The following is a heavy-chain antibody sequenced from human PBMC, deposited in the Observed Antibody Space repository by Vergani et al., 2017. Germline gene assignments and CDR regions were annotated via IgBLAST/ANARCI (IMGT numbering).Heavy chain of an antibody. CDR2: IYTSGST. D-gene: IGHD2-2*01. CDR3: AREGGRYQLLQH. V-gene: IGHV4-61*02. J-gene: IGHJ1*01. Sequence: QVQLPESGPGLVKPSQTLSLTCTVSGGSISSGSYYWSWIRQPAGKGLEWIGRIYTSGSTNYNPSLKSRVTISVDTSKNQFSLKLSSVTAADTAVYYCAREGGRYQLLQHWGQGTLVTVSS. CDR1: GGSISSGSYY.